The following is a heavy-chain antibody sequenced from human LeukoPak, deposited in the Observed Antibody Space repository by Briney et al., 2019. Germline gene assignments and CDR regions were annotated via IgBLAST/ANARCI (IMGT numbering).Heavy chain of an antibody. CDR2: TYYSGST. Sequence: PSETLSLTCTVSGVSISSYYWSWIRQPPGKGLECVEYTYYSGSTNYNPSLKGRVSISVDTSKNQFSLTVRSVTAADTAVYYCARGNYYDSSGLPPHNWGQGTLVTVSS. V-gene: IGHV4-59*01. CDR1: GVSISSYY. CDR3: ARGNYYDSSGLPPHN. J-gene: IGHJ4*02. D-gene: IGHD3-22*01.